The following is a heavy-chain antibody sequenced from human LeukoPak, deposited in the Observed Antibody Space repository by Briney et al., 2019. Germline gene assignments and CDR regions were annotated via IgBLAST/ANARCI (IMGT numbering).Heavy chain of an antibody. D-gene: IGHD3-22*01. CDR3: ARPDYFDSGSSD. J-gene: IGHJ4*02. CDR2: IYPGDSDT. Sequence: GESLKISCKGSGYRFTTYWIGWVRQMPGKGLEWMGIIYPGDSDTRYSPSFRGQVTISADTSISTAYLQWSSLKASDTAMYYCARPDYFDSGSSDWGQGTLVTVSS. V-gene: IGHV5-51*01. CDR1: GYRFTTYW.